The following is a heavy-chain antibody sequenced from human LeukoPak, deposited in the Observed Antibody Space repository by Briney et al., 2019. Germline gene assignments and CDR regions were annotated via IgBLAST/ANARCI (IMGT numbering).Heavy chain of an antibody. J-gene: IGHJ4*02. D-gene: IGHD1-26*01. V-gene: IGHV3-53*01. CDR1: GFTVSSNY. CDR2: IYSGGST. Sequence: GGSLRLSCAASGFTVSSNYMSWVRQAPGKGLEWVSVIYSGGSTYYADSVKGRFTISRGNSKNTLYLQMNSLRAEDTAVYYCARDIVGATTDYWGQGTLVTVSS. CDR3: ARDIVGATTDY.